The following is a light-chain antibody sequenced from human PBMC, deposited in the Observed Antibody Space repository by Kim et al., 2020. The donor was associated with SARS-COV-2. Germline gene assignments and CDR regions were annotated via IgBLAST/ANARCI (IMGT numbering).Light chain of an antibody. CDR2: QDS. Sequence: SPGQPARTTCSGDKLGDKYASWYQQKPGQAPVLVIYQDSKRPSGIPERFSGSNSGNTATLTISGTQAMDEADYYCQAWDSSTGVFGTGTKVTVL. J-gene: IGLJ1*01. CDR1: KLGDKY. CDR3: QAWDSSTGV. V-gene: IGLV3-1*01.